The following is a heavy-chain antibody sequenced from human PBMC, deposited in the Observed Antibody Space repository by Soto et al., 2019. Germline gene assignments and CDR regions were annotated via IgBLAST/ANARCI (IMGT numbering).Heavy chain of an antibody. CDR1: GGSISSGDYY. D-gene: IGHD3-22*01. CDR3: ARDRVSYYDSSGYGNWFDP. V-gene: IGHV4-30-4*01. Sequence: SETLSLTCTVSGGSISSGDYYLSWIRQPPGKGLEWIGYIYYSGSTYYNPSLKSRVTISVDTSKNQFSLKLSSVTAADTAVYYCARDRVSYYDSSGYGNWFDPWGQGTLVTVSS. CDR2: IYYSGST. J-gene: IGHJ5*02.